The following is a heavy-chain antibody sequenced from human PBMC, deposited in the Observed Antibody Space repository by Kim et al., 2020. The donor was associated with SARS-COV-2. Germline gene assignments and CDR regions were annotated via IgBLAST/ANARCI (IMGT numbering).Heavy chain of an antibody. V-gene: IGHV7-4-1*02. Sequence: AQVVTGRYVFSLDTSVSTAYLQISSLKAEDTAVYYCARDSGRAAEDFDYWGQGTLVTVSS. J-gene: IGHJ4*02. D-gene: IGHD6-13*01. CDR3: ARDSGRAAEDFDY.